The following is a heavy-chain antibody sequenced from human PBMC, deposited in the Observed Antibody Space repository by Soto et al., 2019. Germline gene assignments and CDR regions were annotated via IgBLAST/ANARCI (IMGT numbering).Heavy chain of an antibody. V-gene: IGHV3-23*01. CDR2: ISGSGGST. Sequence: EVQLLESGGGLVQPGGSLRLSCAASGFTFSSYAMSWVRQAPGKGLEWGSAISGSGGSTYYADSVKGRFTISRDNSKNTLYLQMNSLRAEDTAVYYCAKAPASGYYTSYYFDYWGQGTLVTVSS. CDR3: AKAPASGYYTSYYFDY. D-gene: IGHD3-3*01. J-gene: IGHJ4*02. CDR1: GFTFSSYA.